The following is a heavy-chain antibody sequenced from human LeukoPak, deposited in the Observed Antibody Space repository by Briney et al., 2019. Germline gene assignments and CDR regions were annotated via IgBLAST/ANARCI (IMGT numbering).Heavy chain of an antibody. V-gene: IGHV3-7*01. CDR3: ARESTEVIPGF. D-gene: IGHD4-23*01. CDR1: GFTLSGFW. Sequence: PGGSLRLSCEASGFTLSGFWMSWVRQAPGKGLEWVANINQDGSETNYVDSVEGRFTISRDSAKNSLYLQLNTLRAEDTAVYYCARESTEVIPGFWGQGTLVTVSS. CDR2: INQDGSET. J-gene: IGHJ4*02.